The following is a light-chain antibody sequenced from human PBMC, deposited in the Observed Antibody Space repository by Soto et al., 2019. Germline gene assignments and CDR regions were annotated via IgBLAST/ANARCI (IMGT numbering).Light chain of an antibody. CDR3: QQRSNWPLT. Sequence: EIVLTQSPATLSLSPGERATLSCRASQSVGSYLAWYQQQPGQAPRLLIYDASNRATGIPSRFSGSGSGTDFTLTISSLEPEDFAIYSCQQRSNWPLTFCGGTKVEIK. V-gene: IGKV3-11*01. CDR1: QSVGSY. CDR2: DAS. J-gene: IGKJ4*01.